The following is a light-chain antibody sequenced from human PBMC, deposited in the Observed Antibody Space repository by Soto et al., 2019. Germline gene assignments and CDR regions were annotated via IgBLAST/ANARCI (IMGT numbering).Light chain of an antibody. CDR1: SSNIGSSP. V-gene: IGLV1-44*01. CDR3: AAWDDSLNGPV. J-gene: IGLJ2*01. Sequence: QSVLTQPPSASGTPGQRVTISCSGSSSNIGSSPVNWYQQLPGTAPKLLIYGNGQRPSGVPDRFSGSKSGTSASLAISGLQSDDEADYYCAAWDDSLNGPVFGGGTKLTVL. CDR2: GNG.